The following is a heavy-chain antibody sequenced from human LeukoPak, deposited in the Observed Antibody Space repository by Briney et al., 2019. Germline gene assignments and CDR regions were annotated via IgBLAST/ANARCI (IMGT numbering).Heavy chain of an antibody. V-gene: IGHV4-34*01. D-gene: IGHD1-1*01. Sequence: PSETLSLTCGVYDGSFGTHYWSWIRQPPGKGLEWIGEIDHGGRTNYNPSLKSRVTISVDTSKNQFSLKLSSVTAADTAVYYCARGGYAYYYYGMDVWGQGTTVTVSS. CDR2: IDHGGRT. CDR3: ARGGYAYYYYGMDV. CDR1: DGSFGTHY. J-gene: IGHJ6*02.